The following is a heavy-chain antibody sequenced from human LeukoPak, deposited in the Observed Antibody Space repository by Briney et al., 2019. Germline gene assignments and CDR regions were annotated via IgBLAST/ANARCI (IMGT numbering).Heavy chain of an antibody. CDR2: ISTSSSYI. V-gene: IGHV3-21*01. D-gene: IGHD5-24*01. CDR1: GFTFSSYN. CDR3: AKSRIFERWLQFRGGYMDV. J-gene: IGHJ6*03. Sequence: GGSLRLSCAASGFTFSSYNMNWVRQAPGKGLEWVSSISTSSSYIYYADSVKGRFTISRDSARNSLFLQMNSLRAEDTAVYYCAKSRIFERWLQFRGGYMDVWGKGTTVTVSS.